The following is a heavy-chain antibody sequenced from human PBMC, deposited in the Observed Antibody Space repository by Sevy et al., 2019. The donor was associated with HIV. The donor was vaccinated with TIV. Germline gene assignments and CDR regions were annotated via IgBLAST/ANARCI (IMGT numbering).Heavy chain of an antibody. CDR2: MYHRGTT. CDR3: AAAAGTDILGYYFDS. CDR1: GDSIISSRW. Sequence: SETLSLTCTVSGDSIISSRWWSWFRQSPGKGLKWIGDMYHRGTTNYSPSLKNRVIMSVDKSKNQFSLKLTSVTAADTAVYYCAAAAGTDILGYYFDSWGQGIPVTVSS. V-gene: IGHV4-4*02. D-gene: IGHD6-25*01. J-gene: IGHJ4*02.